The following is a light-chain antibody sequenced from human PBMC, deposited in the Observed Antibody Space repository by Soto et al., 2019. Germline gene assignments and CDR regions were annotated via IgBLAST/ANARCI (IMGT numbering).Light chain of an antibody. J-gene: IGLJ1*01. CDR1: SSDVGGYNY. CDR3: GSYASNIYV. Sequence: QSVLTQPASVSGSPGQSITISCTGTSSDVGGYNYVSWYQQHPGKAPKLMIYEVSNRPSGVSNRFSGSKSGNTASLTISGLQAEDEADYYCGSYASNIYVFGTGNKVTVL. CDR2: EVS. V-gene: IGLV2-14*01.